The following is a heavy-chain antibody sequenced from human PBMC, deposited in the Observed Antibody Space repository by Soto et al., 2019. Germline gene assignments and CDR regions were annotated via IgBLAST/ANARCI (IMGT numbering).Heavy chain of an antibody. CDR3: ARELRMRGHSYGYWYYGMDV. CDR1: GGSFSGYY. Sequence: SETLSLTCAVYGGSFSGYYWSWIRQPPGKGLEWIGEINHSGSTNYNPSLKSRVTISVDTSKNQFSLKLSSVTAADTAVYYCARELRMRGHSYGYWYYGMDVWGQGTTVTVSS. D-gene: IGHD5-18*01. J-gene: IGHJ6*02. CDR2: INHSGST. V-gene: IGHV4-34*01.